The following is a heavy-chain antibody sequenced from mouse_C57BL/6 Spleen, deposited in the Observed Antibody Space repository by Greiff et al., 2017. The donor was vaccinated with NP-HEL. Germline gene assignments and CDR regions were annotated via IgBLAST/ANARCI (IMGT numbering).Heavy chain of an antibody. D-gene: IGHD1-1*01. CDR1: GFTFTDYY. CDR3: ARYKEDYYGSSWYFDV. CDR2: IRNKANGYTT. J-gene: IGHJ1*03. Sequence: EVQLVESGGGLVQPGGSLSLSCAASGFTFTDYYMSWVRQPPGKALEWLGFIRNKANGYTTEYSASVKGRFTISRDNSQSILYLQMNALRAEDSATYYCARYKEDYYGSSWYFDVWGTGTTVTVSS. V-gene: IGHV7-3*01.